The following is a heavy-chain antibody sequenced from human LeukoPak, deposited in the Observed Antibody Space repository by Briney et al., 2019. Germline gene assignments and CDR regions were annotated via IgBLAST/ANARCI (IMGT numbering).Heavy chain of an antibody. D-gene: IGHD6-19*01. J-gene: IGHJ6*03. CDR3: TRDDKEYSSGPHYYYYYMDV. CDR2: IRSKAYGGTT. V-gene: IGHV3-49*03. Sequence: GGSLRLSCTASGFTFGDYAMSWFRQAPGKWLEWVGFIRSKAYGGTTEYAASVKGRFTISRDDSKSIAYLQMNSLKTEDTAVYYCTRDDKEYSSGPHYYYYYMDVWGKGTTVTVSS. CDR1: GFTFGDYA.